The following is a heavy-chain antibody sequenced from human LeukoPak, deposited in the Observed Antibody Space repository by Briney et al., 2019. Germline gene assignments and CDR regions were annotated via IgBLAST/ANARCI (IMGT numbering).Heavy chain of an antibody. CDR2: INTNTGNP. CDR1: GYTFTGYY. Sequence: GASVKVSCKASGYTFTGYYMHWVRQAPGQGLEWMGWINTNTGNPAYAQGFTGRFVFSLDTSVSTAYLQISSLKAEDTAVYYCARVREGQQPTQQINYFDYWGQGTLVTVSS. D-gene: IGHD6-13*01. J-gene: IGHJ4*02. V-gene: IGHV7-4-1*02. CDR3: ARVREGQQPTQQINYFDY.